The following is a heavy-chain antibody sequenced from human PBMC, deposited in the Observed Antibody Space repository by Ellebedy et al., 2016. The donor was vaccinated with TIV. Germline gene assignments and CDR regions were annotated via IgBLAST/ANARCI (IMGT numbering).Heavy chain of an antibody. CDR2: INPNSGTT. Sequence: ASVKVSCKASGYTFTTYDINWVRQATGLGLEWMGWINPNSGTTGYAQKFQNRVTMTRNTSITTAYMELNSLRSEDTAVYFCARRRDGSSGSHDPFDIWGQGTMVTVSS. J-gene: IGHJ3*02. D-gene: IGHD3-22*01. CDR1: GYTFTTYD. CDR3: ARRRDGSSGSHDPFDI. V-gene: IGHV1-8*01.